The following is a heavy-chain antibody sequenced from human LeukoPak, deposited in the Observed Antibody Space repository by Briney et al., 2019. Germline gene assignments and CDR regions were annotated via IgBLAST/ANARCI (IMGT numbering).Heavy chain of an antibody. Sequence: ASEKVSCKASGYTFTSYAMHWVRQAPGQRLEWMGWINAGNGNTKYSQKFQGRVTITRDTSASTAYMELSSLRSEDTAVYYCARADCSSTSCYYRYDWFDPWGQGTLVTVSS. D-gene: IGHD2-2*01. CDR3: ARADCSSTSCYYRYDWFDP. J-gene: IGHJ5*02. V-gene: IGHV1-3*01. CDR1: GYTFTSYA. CDR2: INAGNGNT.